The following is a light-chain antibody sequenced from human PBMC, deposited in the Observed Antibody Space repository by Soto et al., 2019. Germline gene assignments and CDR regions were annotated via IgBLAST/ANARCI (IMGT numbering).Light chain of an antibody. J-gene: IGKJ3*01. CDR3: QQYNNWPLFT. Sequence: EIVMTQSPATLSVSPGERATLSCRASQSVSSNLAWYQQKPGQAPRLLIYGASTRATDIPGRFSGSGSGTEFTLTISSLQSEDFAVYYSQQYNNWPLFTFGPGTKVDIK. CDR1: QSVSSN. V-gene: IGKV3-15*01. CDR2: GAS.